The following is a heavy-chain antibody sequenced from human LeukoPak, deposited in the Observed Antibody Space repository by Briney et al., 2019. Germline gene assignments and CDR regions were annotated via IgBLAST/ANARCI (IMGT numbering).Heavy chain of an antibody. V-gene: IGHV5-51*01. J-gene: IGHJ4*02. CDR3: ARPAAGLGGFDY. Sequence: GESLKISCRGSGYSFTAYWIAWVRQMPGKGLEWMATIYPGDSATTYSPSFQGQVTISADKSITTAFLQWSSLKASDTAMYYCARPAAGLGGFDYWGQGTLVTVSS. CDR1: GYSFTAYW. D-gene: IGHD3-16*01. CDR2: IYPGDSAT.